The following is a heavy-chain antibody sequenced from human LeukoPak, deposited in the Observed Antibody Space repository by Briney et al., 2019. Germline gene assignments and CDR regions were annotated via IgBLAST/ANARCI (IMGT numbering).Heavy chain of an antibody. D-gene: IGHD6-13*01. CDR3: ASYSSSRRGAFDI. Sequence: GGSLRLSCAASGFTFSSYSMNWVRQAPGKGLEWVSYISSSSSTIYYADSVKGRFTISRDNAKNSLYLQMNSLRAEDTAVYYCASYSSSRRGAFDIWGQGTMVTVSS. CDR1: GFTFSSYS. J-gene: IGHJ3*02. V-gene: IGHV3-48*04. CDR2: ISSSSSTI.